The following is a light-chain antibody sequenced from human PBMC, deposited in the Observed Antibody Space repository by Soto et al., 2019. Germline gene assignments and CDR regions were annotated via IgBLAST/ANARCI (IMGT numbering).Light chain of an antibody. CDR1: QTVRNNY. V-gene: IGKV3-20*01. CDR3: QQYGSSPVT. J-gene: IGKJ1*01. Sequence: EFVLTQSPGTLSLSPGERATLSCRASQTVRNNYLAWYQQKPGQAPRLLIYDASSRATGIPGRFSGSGSGTDFTLTISRLEPEDFAVYYCQQYGSSPVTFGQGTKVDIK. CDR2: DAS.